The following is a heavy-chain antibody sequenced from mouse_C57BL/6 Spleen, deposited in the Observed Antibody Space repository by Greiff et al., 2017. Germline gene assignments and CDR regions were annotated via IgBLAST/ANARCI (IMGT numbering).Heavy chain of an antibody. CDR3: ARHEDKGDYPLYDLDY. J-gene: IGHJ4*01. CDR2: FYPGSGSI. Sequence: QVQLKESGAELVKPGASVKLSCKASGYTFTEYTIHWVKQRSGQGLEWIGCFYPGSGSIKYTENFKGKATLTADKSSSTVYMGVSRLTSGDSAVYFCARHEDKGDYPLYDLDYWGQGTSVTVSS. D-gene: IGHD2-4*01. CDR1: GYTFTEYT. V-gene: IGHV1-62-2*01.